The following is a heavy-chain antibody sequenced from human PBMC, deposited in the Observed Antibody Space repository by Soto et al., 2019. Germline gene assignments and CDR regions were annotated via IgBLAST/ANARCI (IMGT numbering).Heavy chain of an antibody. CDR3: ATQEVGGSYVYTFDP. J-gene: IGHJ5*02. Sequence: SETLSLTCTVSGGSISSSNYYWGWIRQPPGKGLEWIGSIYYSGSTYYNPSLKSRVTISVDTSKNQFSLKLSSVTAANTAVYYCATQEVGGSYVYTFDPWGQGTLVTVSS. CDR1: GGSISSSNYY. CDR2: IYYSGST. D-gene: IGHD1-26*01. V-gene: IGHV4-39*01.